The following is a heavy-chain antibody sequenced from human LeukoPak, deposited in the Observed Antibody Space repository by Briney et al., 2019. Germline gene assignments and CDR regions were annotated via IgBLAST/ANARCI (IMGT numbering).Heavy chain of an antibody. V-gene: IGHV1-2*02. CDR2: INPNSGGT. D-gene: IGHD3-22*01. CDR3: AKGSYYDTLFGEYFDY. CDR1: GYTFTGYY. J-gene: IGHJ4*02. Sequence: ASVKVSCKASGYTFTGYYMHWVRQAPGQGLEWMGWINPNSGGTNYAQKFQGRVTMTRDTSVSTAYMELSRLRSDDTALYYCAKGSYYDTLFGEYFDYWGQGTLVTVSS.